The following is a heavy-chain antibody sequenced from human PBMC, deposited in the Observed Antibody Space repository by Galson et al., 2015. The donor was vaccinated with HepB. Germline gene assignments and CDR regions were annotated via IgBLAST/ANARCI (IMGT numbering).Heavy chain of an antibody. V-gene: IGHV1-8*01. CDR2: MTPDDSNT. Sequence: SVKVSCKAPGYTFTSYDINWVRQAPGQGLEWIAWMTPDDSNTGCAQKLKGRVTMTSNISISTAYVELNSLRSEDTAVYYCARLDTTRSSEGDSYSAMDVWGQGTPVTVSS. CDR1: GYTFTSYD. J-gene: IGHJ6*02. CDR3: ARLDTTRSSEGDSYSAMDV. D-gene: IGHD6-6*01.